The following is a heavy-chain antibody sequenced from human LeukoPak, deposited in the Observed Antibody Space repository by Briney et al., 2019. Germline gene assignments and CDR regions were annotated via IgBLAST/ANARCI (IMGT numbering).Heavy chain of an antibody. CDR3: ARDAGWFRFVS. D-gene: IGHD2-15*01. J-gene: IGHJ4*02. V-gene: IGHV3-7*01. CDR2: RKEDGSVK. Sequence: PGGSLRLSCAASGFSFGGSWMTWVRQAPGKGLEWLANRKEDGSVKHYEDSVKGRFTISRDNAKNSLYLHMNSLRAADKAVYYCARDAGWFRFVSWGRGSLVTVRS. CDR1: GFSFGGSW.